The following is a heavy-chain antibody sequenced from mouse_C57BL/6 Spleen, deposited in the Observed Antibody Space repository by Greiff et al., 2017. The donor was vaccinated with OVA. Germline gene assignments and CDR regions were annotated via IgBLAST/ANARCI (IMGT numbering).Heavy chain of an antibody. Sequence: EVKLVESGGGLVKPGGSLKLSCAASGFTFSSYAMSWVRQTPEKRLEWVATISDGGSYTYYPDNVKGRFTISRDNAKNNLYLQMSHLKSEDTAMYYCARAYYYGSRDAMDYWGQGTSVTVSS. D-gene: IGHD1-1*01. CDR1: GFTFSSYA. CDR3: ARAYYYGSRDAMDY. CDR2: ISDGGSYT. J-gene: IGHJ4*01. V-gene: IGHV5-4*03.